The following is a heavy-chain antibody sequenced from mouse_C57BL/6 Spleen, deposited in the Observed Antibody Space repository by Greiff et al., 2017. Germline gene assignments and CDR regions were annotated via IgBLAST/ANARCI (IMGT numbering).Heavy chain of an antibody. CDR3: ARGGSYYFDY. V-gene: IGHV1-52*01. CDR2: IDPSDSET. D-gene: IGHD3-1*01. CDR1: GYTFTSYW. J-gene: IGHJ2*01. Sequence: QVQLKQPGAELVRPGSSVKLSCKASGYTFTSYWMHWVKQRPIQGLEWIGNIDPSDSETHYNQKFKDKATLTVDKSSSTASMQLSSLTSEDSAVYYCARGGSYYFDYWGQGTTLTVSS.